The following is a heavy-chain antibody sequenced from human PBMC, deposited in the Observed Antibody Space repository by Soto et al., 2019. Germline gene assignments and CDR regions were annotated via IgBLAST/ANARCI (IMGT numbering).Heavy chain of an antibody. D-gene: IGHD5-18*01. CDR2: ISWNSGSI. J-gene: IGHJ4*02. CDR3: ATLDTAEIQTAAY. Sequence: GGSLRLSCAASGFTFDDYAMHWVRQAPGKGLEWVSGISWNSGSIGYADSVKGRFTISRDNAKNSLYLQMNSLRVEDTAVYYCATLDTAEIQTAAYWGQGTLVTSPQ. V-gene: IGHV3-9*01. CDR1: GFTFDDYA.